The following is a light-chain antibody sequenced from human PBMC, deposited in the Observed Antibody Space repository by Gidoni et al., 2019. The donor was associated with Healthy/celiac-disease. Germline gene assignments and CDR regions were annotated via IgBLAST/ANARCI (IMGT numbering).Light chain of an antibody. CDR1: QSGSST. J-gene: IGKJ1*01. CDR3: QQYNNWPRT. Sequence: EIVMTQSPATLSVSPGERATLSCSASQSGSSTLAWYQQKPGQAPRLLIYVASTRATGIPARFSGSGSGTEFTLTISSLQSEDFAVYYCQQYNNWPRTFGQGTKVEIK. V-gene: IGKV3-15*01. CDR2: VAS.